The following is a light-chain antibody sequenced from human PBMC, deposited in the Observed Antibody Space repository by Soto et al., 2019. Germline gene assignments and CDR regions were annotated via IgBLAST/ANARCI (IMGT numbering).Light chain of an antibody. CDR3: QQHDRAAWA. V-gene: IGKV3-20*01. J-gene: IGKJ1*01. CDR1: QSVSSNY. CDR2: GAS. Sequence: EIVVTQSPGTLSLSPGERATLSCRASQSVSSNYLAWYQQKPGQAPRLLIYGASNRATGVPDRFSGSGFGTDFTLTISRLEPEDFAVYYCQQHDRAAWAFGQGTRVEI.